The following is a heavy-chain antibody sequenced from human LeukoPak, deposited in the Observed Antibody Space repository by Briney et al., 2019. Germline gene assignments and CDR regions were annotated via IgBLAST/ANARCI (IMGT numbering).Heavy chain of an antibody. J-gene: IGHJ4*02. CDR2: ISGSGGST. Sequence: GGSLRLSCAASGFTFSSYAMSWVRQAPGKGLEWVSAISGSGGSTYYADSVKGRFTISRDNSKNTLYLQMNSLRAEGTAVYYCAKDNSGYEEKDDYWGQGTLVTVSS. D-gene: IGHD5-12*01. CDR1: GFTFSSYA. V-gene: IGHV3-23*01. CDR3: AKDNSGYEEKDDY.